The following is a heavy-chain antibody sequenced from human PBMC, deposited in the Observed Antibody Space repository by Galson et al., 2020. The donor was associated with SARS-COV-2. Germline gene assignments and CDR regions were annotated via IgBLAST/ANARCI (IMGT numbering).Heavy chain of an antibody. D-gene: IGHD6-13*01. CDR1: GFTFTSSA. CDR3: AALASNSSSWDFDY. V-gene: IGHV1-58*02. CDR2: IVVGSGNT. J-gene: IGHJ4*02. Sequence: ASVKVSCKASGFTFTSSAMQWVRQARGQRLEWIGWIVVGSGNTNYAQKFQERVTITRDMSTSTAYMELSSLRSEDTAVYYCAALASNSSSWDFDYWGQGTLVTVSS.